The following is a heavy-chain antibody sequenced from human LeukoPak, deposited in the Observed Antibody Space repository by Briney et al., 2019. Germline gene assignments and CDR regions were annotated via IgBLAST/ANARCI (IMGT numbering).Heavy chain of an antibody. CDR1: GFTFSDAW. J-gene: IGHJ4*02. CDR2: IKSKTDGGTT. CDR3: TTGTGEYYFDY. D-gene: IGHD3-16*01. Sequence: GGSLRLSCAASGFTFSDAWMSWVRQAPGKGLEWVGRIKSKTDGGTTDYAAPVKGRFTISRDDSKNTLYLQMNSLKTEDTAVYYCTTGTGEYYFDYWGQGTLVTVSS. V-gene: IGHV3-15*01.